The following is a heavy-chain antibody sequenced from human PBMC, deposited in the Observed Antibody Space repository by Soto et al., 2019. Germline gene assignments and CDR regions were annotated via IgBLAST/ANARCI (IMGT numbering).Heavy chain of an antibody. J-gene: IGHJ6*03. V-gene: IGHV1-18*01. CDR1: GYTFTSYG. Sequence: QVQLVQSGAEVKKPGASVKVSCKASGYTFTSYGISWVRQAPGQGLEGMGWISAYNGNTNYAQKLQGRATMNTDTSPSTAYMEPRSLRSDDTAVYYCARDWDPWVIYYYYMDVWGKGTTVTLSS. D-gene: IGHD2-21*01. CDR3: ARDWDPWVIYYYYMDV. CDR2: ISAYNGNT.